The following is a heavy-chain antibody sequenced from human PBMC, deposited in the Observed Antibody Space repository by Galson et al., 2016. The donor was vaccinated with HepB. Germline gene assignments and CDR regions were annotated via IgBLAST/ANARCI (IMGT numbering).Heavy chain of an antibody. CDR2: INPSGGST. D-gene: IGHD2-2*01. Sequence: SVKVSCKASGYTFTSYYLHWVRQAPGQGLEWMGVINPSGGSTTYAQKFQGRVTMTRDTSTSTVYMELSSLRSEDTAVYYCARGPSTNFHYWGQGTLVTVSS. V-gene: IGHV1-46*01. CDR3: ARGPSTNFHY. CDR1: GYTFTSYY. J-gene: IGHJ4*02.